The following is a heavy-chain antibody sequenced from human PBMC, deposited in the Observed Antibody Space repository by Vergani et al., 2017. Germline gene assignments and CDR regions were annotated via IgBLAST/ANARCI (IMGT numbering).Heavy chain of an antibody. CDR2: ISGSGVSA. J-gene: IGHJ4*02. V-gene: IGHV3-23*04. Sequence: EVQLVESGGGLVQPGGSLTLSCAASGFTFSGSAMHWVRPAPGKGLEWVSGISGSGVSAYYTDSVKGRFTISRDNSKNILFLQMNNLRTEDTAIYYCAKKYFVSGNYLFDYWGQGTLVTVSS. D-gene: IGHD3-10*01. CDR1: GFTFSGSA. CDR3: AKKYFVSGNYLFDY.